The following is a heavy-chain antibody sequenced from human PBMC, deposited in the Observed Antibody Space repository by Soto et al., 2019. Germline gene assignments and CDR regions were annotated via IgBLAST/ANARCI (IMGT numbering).Heavy chain of an antibody. CDR3: AKGDSSGYYYYFDY. CDR2: ISYDGSNK. CDR1: GFTFSSYG. V-gene: IGHV3-30*18. D-gene: IGHD3-22*01. J-gene: IGHJ4*02. Sequence: GGSLRLSCAASGFTFSSYGMHWVRQAPGKGLEWVAVISYDGSNKYYADSVKGRFTISRDNSKNTLYLQMNSLRAEDTAVYYCAKGDSSGYYYYFDYWGQGTLVTVSS.